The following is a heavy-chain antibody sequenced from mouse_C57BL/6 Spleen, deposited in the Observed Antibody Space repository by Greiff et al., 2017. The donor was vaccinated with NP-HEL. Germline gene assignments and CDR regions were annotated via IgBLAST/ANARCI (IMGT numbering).Heavy chain of an antibody. CDR3: ARERNGYSWFAY. V-gene: IGHV1-55*01. D-gene: IGHD2-3*01. CDR2: IYPGSGST. CDR1: GYTFTSYW. J-gene: IGHJ3*01. Sequence: QVQLQQPGAELVKPGASVKMSCKASGYTFTSYWITWVKQRPGQGLEWIGDIYPGSGSTNYNEKFKSKATLTVDTSSSTAYMQLSSLTSEDSAVYYCARERNGYSWFAYWGQGTLVTVSA.